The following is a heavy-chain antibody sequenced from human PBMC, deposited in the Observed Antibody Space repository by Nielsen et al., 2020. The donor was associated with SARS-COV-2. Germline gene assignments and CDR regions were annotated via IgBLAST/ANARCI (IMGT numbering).Heavy chain of an antibody. J-gene: IGHJ4*02. D-gene: IGHD2-2*01. Sequence: SLKISCAASGFTFDDYAMHWVRQAPGKGLEWVSGISWNSGSIGYADSVKGRFTISRDNAKNSLYLQMNSLRAEDTALYYCAKDIVVVPAAMGFDYWGQGTLVTVSS. V-gene: IGHV3-9*01. CDR1: GFTFDDYA. CDR3: AKDIVVVPAAMGFDY. CDR2: ISWNSGSI.